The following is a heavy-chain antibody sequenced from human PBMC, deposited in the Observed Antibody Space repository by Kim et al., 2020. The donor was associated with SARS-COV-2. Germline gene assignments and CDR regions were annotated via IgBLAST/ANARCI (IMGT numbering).Heavy chain of an antibody. V-gene: IGHV4-34*01. D-gene: IGHD1-26*01. Sequence: KSNPSLKSRVTISVDTSKNQFSRKLSSVTAADTAVYYCARGGIVGARLDYWGQGTLVTSPQ. J-gene: IGHJ4*02. CDR3: ARGGIVGARLDY.